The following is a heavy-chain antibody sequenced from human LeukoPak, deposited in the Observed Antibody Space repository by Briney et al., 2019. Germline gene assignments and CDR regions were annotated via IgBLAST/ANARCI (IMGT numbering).Heavy chain of an antibody. Sequence: SETLSLTCTVSGGSISSGDYYWSWIRQPPGKGLEWIGYIYYSGSTYYNPSLKSRVTISVDTSKNQFSLKLSSVTAADTAVYYCARNDYYHHILTGYYGGTTFDYWGQGTLVTVSS. D-gene: IGHD3-9*01. CDR1: GGSISSGDYY. V-gene: IGHV4-30-4*01. CDR2: IYYSGST. J-gene: IGHJ4*02. CDR3: ARNDYYHHILTGYYGGTTFDY.